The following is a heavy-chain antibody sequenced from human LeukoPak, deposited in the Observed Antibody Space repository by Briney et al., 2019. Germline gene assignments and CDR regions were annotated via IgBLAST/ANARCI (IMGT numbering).Heavy chain of an antibody. D-gene: IGHD3-22*01. V-gene: IGHV3-23*01. J-gene: IGHJ6*03. CDR1: GFTFSSYA. Sequence: GGSLRLSCAASGFTFSSYAMSWVRQAPGKGLEWVSAISGSGGSTYYADSVKGRFTISRDNSKNTLYLQMNSLKTEDTAVYYCTTIDYDSSGYYYNYYYYYMDVWGKGTTVTISS. CDR3: TTIDYDSSGYYYNYYYYYMDV. CDR2: ISGSGGST.